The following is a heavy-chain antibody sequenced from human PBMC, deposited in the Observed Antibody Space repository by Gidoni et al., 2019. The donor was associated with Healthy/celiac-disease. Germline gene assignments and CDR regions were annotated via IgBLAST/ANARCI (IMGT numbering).Heavy chain of an antibody. V-gene: IGHV3-66*01. CDR1: GFSVSSNY. D-gene: IGHD3-16*01. CDR3: ARDRRVMITFGDAFDI. CDR2: IYSGGST. J-gene: IGHJ3*02. Sequence: EVQLVESGGGLVQPGGSLRLSCAATGFSVSSNYMRWVRQAPGKGLEWVSGIYSGGSTYYADAVKGRFTISRDNSKNTLYLQMSSMRAEDTAVYYCARDRRVMITFGDAFDIWGQGTMVTVSS.